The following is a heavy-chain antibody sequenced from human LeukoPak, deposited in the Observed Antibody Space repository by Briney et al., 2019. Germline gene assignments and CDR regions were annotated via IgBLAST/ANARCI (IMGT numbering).Heavy chain of an antibody. CDR1: GFTFSSYA. CDR3: ARDPGIAAAGDLYFDY. J-gene: IGHJ4*02. D-gene: IGHD6-13*01. Sequence: GGSLRLSCAASGFTFSSYAMSWVRQAPGKGLEWVSGISGSDGSTYYADSVKGRFTISRDNSKNTLYLQMNSLRAEDTAVYYCARDPGIAAAGDLYFDYWGQGTLVTVSS. CDR2: ISGSDGST. V-gene: IGHV3-23*01.